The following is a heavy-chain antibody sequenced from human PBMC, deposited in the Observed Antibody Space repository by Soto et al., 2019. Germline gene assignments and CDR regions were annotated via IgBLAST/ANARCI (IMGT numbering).Heavy chain of an antibody. J-gene: IGHJ6*03. V-gene: IGHV3-74*01. CDR1: GFTFSSYW. CDR3: ARAGSGSYYYYYYMDV. D-gene: IGHD3-10*01. CDR2: INSDGSST. Sequence: GGSLRLSCAASGFTFSSYWMHWVRQAPGKELVWVSRINSDGSSTSYADSVKGRFTISRDNAKNTLYLQMNSLRAEDTAVYYCARAGSGSYYYYYYMDVWGKGTTVTVSS.